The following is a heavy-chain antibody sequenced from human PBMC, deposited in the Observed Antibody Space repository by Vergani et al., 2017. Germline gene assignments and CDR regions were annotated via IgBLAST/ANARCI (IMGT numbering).Heavy chain of an antibody. CDR3: AKPRGWYGDYFDY. CDR2: ISYDGSNK. CDR1: GFTFSSYA. V-gene: IGHV3-30-3*02. J-gene: IGHJ4*02. D-gene: IGHD4-17*01. Sequence: QVQLVESGGGVVQPGRSLRLSCAASGFTFSSYAMHWVRQAPGKGLEWVAVISYDGSNKYYADSVKGRFTISRDNSKNTLYLQMNSLRAEDTAVYYCAKPRGWYGDYFDYWGQGTLVTVSS.